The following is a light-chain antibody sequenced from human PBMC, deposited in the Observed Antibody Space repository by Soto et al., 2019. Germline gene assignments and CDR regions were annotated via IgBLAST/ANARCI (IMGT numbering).Light chain of an antibody. CDR3: QQYDSSFT. CDR2: GAS. CDR1: QHVTTTY. V-gene: IGKV3-20*01. J-gene: IGKJ4*01. Sequence: PGERATLSCTASQHVTTTYIAWYQQKFGQAPRLLIYGASTRATGTPDRFTGDGFGTDFTLTISRVEPEDFAVYYCQQYDSSFTFGGGTKVDIK.